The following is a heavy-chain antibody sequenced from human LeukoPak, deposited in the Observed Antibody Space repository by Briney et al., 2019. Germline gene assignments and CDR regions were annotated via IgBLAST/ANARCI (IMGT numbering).Heavy chain of an antibody. CDR1: AFSLSDYW. Sequence: GGSLRLSCAASAFSLSDYWMNWVRQAPGKGPEWVASIKDSESEGYYVDSVKGRFTISRDNAKNSLYLQMNSLRAEDTAVYYCARVGADLRKYYMDVWGKGTAVTVSS. CDR3: ARVGADLRKYYMDV. CDR2: IKDSESEG. J-gene: IGHJ6*03. V-gene: IGHV3-7*01.